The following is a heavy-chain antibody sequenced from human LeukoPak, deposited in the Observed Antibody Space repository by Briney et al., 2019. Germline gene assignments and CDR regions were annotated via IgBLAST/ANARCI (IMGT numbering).Heavy chain of an antibody. CDR1: GFTFSSYA. CDR2: ISYDGSNK. Sequence: GRSLRLSCAASGFTFSSYAMHWVRQAPGKGLAWVAVISYDGSNKYYADSVKGRFTISRDNSKNTLYLQMNSLRAEDTAVYYCAKDPRYFDESTLGYWGQGTLVTVSS. D-gene: IGHD3-9*01. J-gene: IGHJ4*02. CDR3: AKDPRYFDESTLGY. V-gene: IGHV3-30-3*01.